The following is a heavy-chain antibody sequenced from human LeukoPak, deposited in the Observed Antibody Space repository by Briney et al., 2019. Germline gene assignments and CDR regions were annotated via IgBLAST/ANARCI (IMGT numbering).Heavy chain of an antibody. CDR3: VRDWPILIADY. J-gene: IGHJ4*02. Sequence: ASVKVSCKTSGYPSTSHGISWFRQAPGQGLEWMGWIRASNGDTNYAQKFEGRLTVTTDTYTATAYMELRGLSSDDTAVYYCVRDWPILIADYWGLGTLVTVSS. CDR2: IRASNGDT. CDR1: GYPSTSHG. V-gene: IGHV1-18*01. D-gene: IGHD2-21*01.